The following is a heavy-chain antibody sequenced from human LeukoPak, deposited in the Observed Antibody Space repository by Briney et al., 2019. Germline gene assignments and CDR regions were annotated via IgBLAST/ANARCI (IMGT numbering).Heavy chain of an antibody. J-gene: IGHJ4*02. CDR1: SSTTYY. CDR2: IYPGDSDT. CDR3: ARGGEYSSSYFDY. Sequence: SSTTYYWGWIRQPPGKGLEWMGIIYPGDSDTRYSPSFQGQVTISADKSISTAYLQWSSLKASDTAMYYCARGGEYSSSYFDYWGQGTLVTVSS. V-gene: IGHV5-51*01. D-gene: IGHD6-6*01.